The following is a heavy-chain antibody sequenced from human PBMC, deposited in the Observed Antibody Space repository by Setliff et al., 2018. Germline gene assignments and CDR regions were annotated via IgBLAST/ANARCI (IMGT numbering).Heavy chain of an antibody. CDR1: GGSINSYY. CDR2: INHSGST. D-gene: IGHD2-8*02. V-gene: IGHV4-34*01. CDR3: TVYNTGSSKDHY. J-gene: IGHJ4*02. Sequence: SETLSLTCIVSGGSINSYYWNWIRQPPGKGLEWIGEINHSGSTNYNPSLKSRATISVDTSKNQFSLKLSSVTAADTALYYCTVYNTGSSKDHYWGQGTPVTVS.